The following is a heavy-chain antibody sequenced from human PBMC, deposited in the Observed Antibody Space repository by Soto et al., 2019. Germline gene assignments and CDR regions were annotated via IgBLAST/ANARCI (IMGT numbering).Heavy chain of an antibody. V-gene: IGHV1-8*01. D-gene: IGHD6-19*01. CDR2: LNPNSGNT. J-gene: IGHJ4*02. Sequence: QVQLVQSGAEVKKPGASVKVSCKASGYTFTTYDINWVGQATGQGLEWMGWLNPNSGNTGYAQKFQGRVTMTRNTSISTAYMELSSLRSEDTAVYYCARDASGWHELDSWGQGVLVTVSS. CDR1: GYTFTTYD. CDR3: ARDASGWHELDS.